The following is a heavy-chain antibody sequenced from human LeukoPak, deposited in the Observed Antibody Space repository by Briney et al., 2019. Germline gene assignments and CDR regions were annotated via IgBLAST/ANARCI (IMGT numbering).Heavy chain of an antibody. J-gene: IGHJ4*02. CDR1: GFIFSSYV. CDR3: AKTFCSGGSCYEALFDS. CDR2: IGAISSYV. V-gene: IGHV3-21*01. D-gene: IGHD2-15*01. Sequence: PGGSLRLSCAASGFIFSSYVMSWVRQAPGKGLEWVSSIGAISSYVYYSDSVKGRFTISRDDSKNSLYLQMNSLRAEDTAVYYCAKTFCSGGSCYEALFDSWGKGTLVTVSS.